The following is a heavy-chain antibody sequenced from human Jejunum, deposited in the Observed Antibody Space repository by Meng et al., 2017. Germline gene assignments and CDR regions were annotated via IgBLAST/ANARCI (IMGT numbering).Heavy chain of an antibody. J-gene: IGHJ4*02. CDR1: GGSMSGYY. CDR2: IYYSGST. Sequence: VQLQESGPGLVKPSETLSRTCTVSGGSMSGYYWSWIRQPPGKGLEWIGYIYYSGSTNYNPSLKSRVTISVDTSKNQFSLKLSSVTAADTAVYYCARDGFSIGHHFDYWGQGTLVTVSS. CDR3: ARDGFSIGHHFDY. D-gene: IGHD2-15*01. V-gene: IGHV4-59*01.